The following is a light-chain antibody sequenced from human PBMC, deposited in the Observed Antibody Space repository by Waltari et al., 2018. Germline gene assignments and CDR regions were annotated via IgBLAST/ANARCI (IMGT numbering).Light chain of an antibody. V-gene: IGKV3-20*01. Sequence: EIVLTQSPGTLSLSPGERATLSCRASQSVAKYLAWYQQKPGQAPRLLIYHTSNRANGIPDRFSGSGSGTDFSLTISRLDPEDFAVYYCQKYDSLPATFGQGTKMEIK. CDR3: QKYDSLPAT. CDR2: HTS. CDR1: QSVAKY. J-gene: IGKJ1*01.